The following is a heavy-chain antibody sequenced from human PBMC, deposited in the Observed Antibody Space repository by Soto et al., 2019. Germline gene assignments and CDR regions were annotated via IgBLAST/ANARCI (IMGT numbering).Heavy chain of an antibody. CDR2: IWYDGSKR. CDR1: GFTFSTYN. Sequence: QVHLVESGGGVVQPGRSLRLSCAASGFTFSTYNIHWVRQAPGKGLEWLAFIWYDGSKRFYADSVKGRFTISRDNSKNTLYLQMNGLRAEDTAVYYCASNSGSYQSGYWGQGTLVTVSS. V-gene: IGHV3-33*01. J-gene: IGHJ4*02. D-gene: IGHD1-26*01. CDR3: ASNSGSYQSGY.